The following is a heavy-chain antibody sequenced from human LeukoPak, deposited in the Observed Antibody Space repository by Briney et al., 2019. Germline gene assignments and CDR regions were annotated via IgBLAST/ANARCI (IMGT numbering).Heavy chain of an antibody. CDR2: IKSKTDGGTT. V-gene: IGHV3-15*01. J-gene: IGHJ4*02. D-gene: IGHD2-2*01. Sequence: GGSLRLSCAASGFTFSNAWMSWVRQAPGKGLEWVGRIKSKTDGGTTDYAAPVKGRFTISRDDSKNTLYLQMNSLKTEDTAVYYCTTDPRVVPAAIIVSCYWGQGTLVTVSS. CDR1: GFTFSNAW. CDR3: TTDPRVVPAAIIVSCY.